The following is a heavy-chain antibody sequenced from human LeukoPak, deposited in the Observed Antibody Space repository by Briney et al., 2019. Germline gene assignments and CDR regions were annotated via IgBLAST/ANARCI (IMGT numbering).Heavy chain of an antibody. V-gene: IGHV3-33*01. Sequence: GGSLRLSCAVSGFTFRSFGMYWVRQAPGKGLEWVATIWHDETNKFYADSLKGRSTISRDNSKNTLYLQINSLRVEDTAVYYCARGEATSGDYEATFDFDFWGQGTLVTVSS. CDR1: GFTFRSFG. J-gene: IGHJ4*02. D-gene: IGHD4-17*01. CDR2: IWHDETNK. CDR3: ARGEATSGDYEATFDFDF.